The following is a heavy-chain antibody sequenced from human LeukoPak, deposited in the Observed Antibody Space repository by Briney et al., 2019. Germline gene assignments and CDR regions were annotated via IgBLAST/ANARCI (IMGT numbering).Heavy chain of an antibody. CDR1: GFTFSSYW. J-gene: IGHJ4*02. CDR2: IKQDASQE. Sequence: PGGSLRLSCAASGFTFSSYWMSWVRQAPGKGPEWVAHIKQDASQEYHVDSVKGRFTISRDNSKNTLYLQMNSLRAEDTAVYYCARGTESMGPFLYSSGLDYYFDYWGQGTLVTVSS. D-gene: IGHD6-19*01. CDR3: ARGTESMGPFLYSSGLDYYFDY. V-gene: IGHV3-7*01.